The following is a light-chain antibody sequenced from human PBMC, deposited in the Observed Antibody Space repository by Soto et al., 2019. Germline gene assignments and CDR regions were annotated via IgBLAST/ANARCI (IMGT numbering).Light chain of an antibody. CDR2: GAS. Sequence: IVLTQAPGALSFSPGERATLSCRASQNINSDYFAWYQQKPGQAPRLLIYGASTRATGIPARFSGSGSGTEFTLTISSLQSEDFAVYYCQQFHNWPPITFGQGTRLEIK. J-gene: IGKJ5*01. V-gene: IGKV3D-15*01. CDR1: QNINSD. CDR3: QQFHNWPPIT.